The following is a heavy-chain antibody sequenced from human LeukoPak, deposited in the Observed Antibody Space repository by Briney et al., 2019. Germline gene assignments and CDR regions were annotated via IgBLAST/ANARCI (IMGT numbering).Heavy chain of an antibody. D-gene: IGHD2-15*01. J-gene: IGHJ3*02. CDR2: IYTRGST. CDR1: GGSSNNYY. Sequence: SETLSLTCTVSGGSSNNYYWSWIRQPAGKGLEWIGRIYTRGSTNYNPSLKSRVTMSVDTSKNQFSLKLSSVTAADTAVYYCARGRYCSADICSGGDAFDIWGQGTMVSVSS. V-gene: IGHV4-4*07. CDR3: ARGRYCSADICSGGDAFDI.